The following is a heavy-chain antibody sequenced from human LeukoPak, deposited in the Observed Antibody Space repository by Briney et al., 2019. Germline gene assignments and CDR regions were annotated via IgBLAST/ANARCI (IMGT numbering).Heavy chain of an antibody. V-gene: IGHV3-7*01. CDR3: ARVNDYDSGSLYRPIDY. Sequence: GGSLRLSCEASGFTFNNYWMSWFRQAPGKGLEWVANIKQDESEENYVDSVKGRFTISRDNVKNSLYLQMNSLRAEDTAVYSCARVNDYDSGSLYRPIDYWGQGTLVTVSS. J-gene: IGHJ4*02. D-gene: IGHD3-10*01. CDR2: IKQDESEE. CDR1: GFTFNNYW.